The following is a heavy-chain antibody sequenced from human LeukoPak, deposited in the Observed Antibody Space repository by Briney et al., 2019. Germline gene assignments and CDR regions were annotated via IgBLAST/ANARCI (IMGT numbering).Heavy chain of an antibody. Sequence: SQTLSLTCAISGDIVSSNSADWNWIRQSPSRGLEWLGRTYYRSKWYYDYAVSVKSRITISPDTSKNQFSLQLNSVTPEDTAVYYCARGPDAFDIWGQGTMVTVSS. CDR2: TYYRSKWYY. CDR1: GDIVSSNSAD. J-gene: IGHJ3*02. V-gene: IGHV6-1*01. CDR3: ARGPDAFDI.